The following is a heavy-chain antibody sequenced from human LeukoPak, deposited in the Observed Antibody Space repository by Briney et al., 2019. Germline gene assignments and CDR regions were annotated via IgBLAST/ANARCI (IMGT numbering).Heavy chain of an antibody. CDR2: ISGSGGST. CDR3: AKGRGDYYYYGMDV. CDR1: RFTFSSHA. V-gene: IGHV3-23*01. J-gene: IGHJ6*02. Sequence: GGSLRLSCAASRFTFSSHAMSWVRQAPGRGLEWVSTISGSGGSTYDADSVKGRFTISRDNSKNTLYLQMNSLRAEDTAVYYCAKGRGDYYYYGMDVWGQGTTVTVSS.